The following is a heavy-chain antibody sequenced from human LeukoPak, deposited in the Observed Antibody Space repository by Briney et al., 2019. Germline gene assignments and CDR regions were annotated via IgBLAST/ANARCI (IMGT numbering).Heavy chain of an antibody. V-gene: IGHV1-2*02. Sequence: ASVTVSFKASGYTFTGYYMHWVRQAPGQGLEWMGWINPNSGGTNYAQKFQGRVTMTRDTSISTAYMELSRLRSDDTAVYYCARGREVVSSGWYHNYYYYGMDVWGQGTTVTVSS. CDR2: INPNSGGT. J-gene: IGHJ6*02. CDR3: ARGREVVSSGWYHNYYYYGMDV. D-gene: IGHD6-19*01. CDR1: GYTFTGYY.